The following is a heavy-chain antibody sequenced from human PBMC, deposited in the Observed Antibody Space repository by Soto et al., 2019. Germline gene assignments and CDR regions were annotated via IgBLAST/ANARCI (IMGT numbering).Heavy chain of an antibody. CDR1: GLTFSNHA. CDR2: ITSDGSTT. J-gene: IGHJ4*02. D-gene: IGHD6-19*01. V-gene: IGHV3-23*01. CDR3: AKGGSSGWPGGEDF. Sequence: AGGSLRLSWVVSGLTFSNHARSWVRKTPGKGLEWVSGITSDGSTTWYADFVEGRFTISRDNSKNTVYLQLNSPRGEDAAVYFCAKGGSSGWPGGEDFWRQGTMVPVSS.